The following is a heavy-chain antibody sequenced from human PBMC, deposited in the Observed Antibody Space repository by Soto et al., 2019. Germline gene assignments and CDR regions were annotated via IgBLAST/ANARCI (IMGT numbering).Heavy chain of an antibody. CDR3: ARDHYVYDILTGYPLNYAFDI. V-gene: IGHV4-30-4*08. CDR1: GGSISSGGYY. CDR2: IYYSGST. Sequence: SETLSLTRTVSGGSISSGGYYWSWIRQHPGKGLEWIGYIYYSGSTYYNPSLKSRVTISVDTSKNQFSLKLSSVTAADTAVYYCARDHYVYDILTGYPLNYAFDIWGQGTMVT. D-gene: IGHD3-9*01. J-gene: IGHJ3*02.